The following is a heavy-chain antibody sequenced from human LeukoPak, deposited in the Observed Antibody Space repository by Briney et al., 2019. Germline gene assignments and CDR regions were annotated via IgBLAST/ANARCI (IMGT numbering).Heavy chain of an antibody. Sequence: SETLSLTCAVSGGSISSRNWWSWVRQPPGKGLEWIGEIYHSGSTNYNPSLKTRVTISVDKSKNQFSLKLSSVTAADTAVYYCARASYSYDINGWVPFDYWGQGTLVTVSS. CDR2: IYHSGST. D-gene: IGHD3-22*01. J-gene: IGHJ4*02. CDR1: GGSISSRNW. V-gene: IGHV4-4*02. CDR3: ARASYSYDINGWVPFDY.